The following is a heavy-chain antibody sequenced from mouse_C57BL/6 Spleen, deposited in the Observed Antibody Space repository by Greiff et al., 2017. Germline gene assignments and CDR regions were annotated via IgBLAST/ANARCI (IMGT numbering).Heavy chain of an antibody. V-gene: IGHV1-18*01. CDR2: INPNNGGT. D-gene: IGHD1-1*01. Sequence: VQLQQSGPELVKPGASVKIPCKASGYTFTDYNMDWVKQSHGKSLEWIGDINPNNGGTIYNQKFKGKATLTVDKSSSTAYMELRSLTSEDTAVYYCARASNYYGSSYGYFDVWGTGTTVTVSS. CDR1: GYTFTDYN. CDR3: ARASNYYGSSYGYFDV. J-gene: IGHJ1*03.